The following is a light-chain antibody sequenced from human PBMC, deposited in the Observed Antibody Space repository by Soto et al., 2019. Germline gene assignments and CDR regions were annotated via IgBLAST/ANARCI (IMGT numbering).Light chain of an antibody. V-gene: IGKV3-20*01. Sequence: EIVLTQSPGTLSLSPGERPTLSCRASQSVSSSFLAWYQQKPGQAPRLLIYGASNRATGIPDRFSGSGSGTDFTLTISRLEPEDFAVYYCQQYVTSPWAFGQGTKVAIE. CDR2: GAS. CDR1: QSVSSSF. CDR3: QQYVTSPWA. J-gene: IGKJ1*01.